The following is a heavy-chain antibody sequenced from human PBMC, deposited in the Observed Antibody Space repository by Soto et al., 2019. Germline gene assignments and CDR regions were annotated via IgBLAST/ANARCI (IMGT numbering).Heavy chain of an antibody. CDR3: ARDFYDSSGYYHDAFDI. CDR1: GFTFSDHY. Sequence: GGSLRLSCAASGFTFSDHYMDWVRQAPGKGLEWVGRTRNKANSYTTEYAASVKGRFTISRDDSKNSLYLQMNSLKTEDTAVYYCARDFYDSSGYYHDAFDIWGQGTMVTVSS. V-gene: IGHV3-72*01. CDR2: TRNKANSYTT. J-gene: IGHJ3*02. D-gene: IGHD3-22*01.